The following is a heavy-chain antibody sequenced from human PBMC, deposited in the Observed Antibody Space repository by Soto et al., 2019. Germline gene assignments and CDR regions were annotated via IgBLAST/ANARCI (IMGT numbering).Heavy chain of an antibody. CDR2: ISGSGGST. J-gene: IGHJ6*02. D-gene: IGHD3-10*01. V-gene: IGHV3-23*01. Sequence: PGGSLRLSCAASGFTFSSYGMSWVRQAPGKGLEWVSAISGSGGSTYYADSVEGRFTISRDNSKNTLYLQMNSLRAEDTAVYYCAKEKEREGDYYGSGSYYPYYYYGMDVWGQGTTVTVSS. CDR3: AKEKEREGDYYGSGSYYPYYYYGMDV. CDR1: GFTFSSYG.